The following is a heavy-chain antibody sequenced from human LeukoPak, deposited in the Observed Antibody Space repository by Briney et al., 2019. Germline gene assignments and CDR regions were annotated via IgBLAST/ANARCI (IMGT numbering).Heavy chain of an antibody. D-gene: IGHD3-3*01. Sequence: GGSLRLSCAASGFTFDDFYMTWIRQAPGKGLEWISYITSTGSTIYYADSVKGRFTISRDNAKNSLYLQMNSLRAEDTAVYYCARDLGITIFGVVTKYYGMDVWGQGTTVTVSS. J-gene: IGHJ6*02. CDR3: ARDLGITIFGVVTKYYGMDV. V-gene: IGHV3-11*04. CDR1: GFTFDDFY. CDR2: ITSTGSTI.